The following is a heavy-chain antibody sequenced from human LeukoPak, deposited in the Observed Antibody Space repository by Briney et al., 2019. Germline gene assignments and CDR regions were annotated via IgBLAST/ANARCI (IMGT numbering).Heavy chain of an antibody. J-gene: IGHJ5*02. CDR1: GFTFNSYD. D-gene: IGHD2-15*01. CDR2: IRSDGSNK. V-gene: IGHV3-30*02. CDR3: ARGLCSGGSCQPGNWFDP. Sequence: GGSLRLSCAASGFTFNSYDMHWVRQAPGKGLEWVALIRSDGSNKYYADSVKGRFTISRDNSKNTLYLQMNSLRAEDTAVYYCARGLCSGGSCQPGNWFDPWGQGTLVTVSS.